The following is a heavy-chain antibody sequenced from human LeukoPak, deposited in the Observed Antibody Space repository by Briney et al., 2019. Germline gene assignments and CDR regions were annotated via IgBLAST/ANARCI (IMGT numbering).Heavy chain of an antibody. J-gene: IGHJ4*02. V-gene: IGHV1-18*04. Sequence: ASVKVSCKASGYTFTSFSISWVRQAAGQGLEWMGWISVYNGNTKYAQKFQGRVTTTTDTSTSTAYMELRSLRSDDTAVYYCARDQVAVAGDFDYWGQGTLVTVSS. CDR1: GYTFTSFS. CDR2: ISVYNGNT. D-gene: IGHD6-19*01. CDR3: ARDQVAVAGDFDY.